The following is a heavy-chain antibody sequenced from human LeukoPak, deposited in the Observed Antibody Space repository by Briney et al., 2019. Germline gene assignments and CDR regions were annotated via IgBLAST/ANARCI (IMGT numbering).Heavy chain of an antibody. Sequence: GGSLRLSYAASGFTFSSYAMSWVRQAPGKGLEWVSAISGSGGGTYYADSVKGRFTISRDNSKNTLYLQMNSLRAEDTAVYYCAKDSGSYHRAGLGYWGQGTLVTVSS. D-gene: IGHD1-26*01. J-gene: IGHJ4*02. V-gene: IGHV3-23*01. CDR2: ISGSGGGT. CDR1: GFTFSSYA. CDR3: AKDSGSYHRAGLGY.